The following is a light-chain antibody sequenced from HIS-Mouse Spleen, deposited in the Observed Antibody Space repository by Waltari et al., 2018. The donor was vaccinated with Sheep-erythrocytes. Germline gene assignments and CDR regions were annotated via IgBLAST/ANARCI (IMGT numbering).Light chain of an antibody. CDR2: DVS. CDR1: SSDIGGYNY. V-gene: IGLV2-11*01. CDR3: CSYAGSYNHV. J-gene: IGLJ1*01. Sequence: QSALTQPRSVSGSPGQSVTISCTGTSSDIGGYNYVSWYQQHPGKAPKLMIYDVSKRPSGVPERFSGSKSGKPASLTISGLQAEDDANYYCCSYAGSYNHVFATGTKVTVL.